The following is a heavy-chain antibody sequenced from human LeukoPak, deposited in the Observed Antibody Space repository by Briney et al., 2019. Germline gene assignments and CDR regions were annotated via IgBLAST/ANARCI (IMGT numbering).Heavy chain of an antibody. D-gene: IGHD4-11*01. Sequence: SETLSLTCAVYGGSFRGYYWSWIRQPPGKGLEWIGEINHSESTNYNPSLKSRVTISVDTSKNQFSLKLSSVTAADTAIYYCVRLDYSNFFDYWGQGNLVTVSS. CDR3: VRLDYSNFFDY. V-gene: IGHV4-34*01. CDR1: GGSFRGYY. CDR2: INHSEST. J-gene: IGHJ4*02.